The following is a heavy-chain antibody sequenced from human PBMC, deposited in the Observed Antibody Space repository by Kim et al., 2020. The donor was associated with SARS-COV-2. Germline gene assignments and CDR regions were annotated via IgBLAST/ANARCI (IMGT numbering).Heavy chain of an antibody. J-gene: IGHJ4*02. Sequence: GGSLRLSCAASGFTFSGYAMSWARQAVGRGLEWVSTISGSGERTHYADSVKGRFTISRDNSKNTLFLQMDSLRAEDTAIYYCDGADFWGQGTLVTVSS. CDR1: GFTFSGYA. D-gene: IGHD3-16*01. V-gene: IGHV3-23*01. CDR3: DGADF. CDR2: ISGSGERT.